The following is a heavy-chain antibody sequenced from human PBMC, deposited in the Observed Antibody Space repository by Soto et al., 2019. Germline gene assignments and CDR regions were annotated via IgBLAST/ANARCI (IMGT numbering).Heavy chain of an antibody. D-gene: IGHD3-22*01. CDR3: AREASIDDSSGYYPREWWPGIDY. CDR2: IYYSGST. J-gene: IGHJ4*02. Sequence: QVQLQESGPGLVKPSQTLSLTCTVSGGSISSGGYYWSWIRQHPGKGLEWLGYIYYSGSTYYNPSLKSRVTISVDTSKNQFSLKLSSVTAADTAVYYCAREASIDDSSGYYPREWWPGIDYWGQGTLVTVSS. V-gene: IGHV4-31*03. CDR1: GGSISSGGYY.